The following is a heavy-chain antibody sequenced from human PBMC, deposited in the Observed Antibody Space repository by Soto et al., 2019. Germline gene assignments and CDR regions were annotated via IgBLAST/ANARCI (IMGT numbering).Heavy chain of an antibody. J-gene: IGHJ4*02. CDR1: GYNFNTYG. V-gene: IGHV1-18*01. CDR3: ARDRDYSHTDADIDF. CDR2: ISGYNGYT. D-gene: IGHD3-16*01. Sequence: QVQLVQSGAEVRRPGGSVRISCKTSGYNFNTYGIIWVRQAPGQGLEWMGWISGYNGYTKYAQNLEDRVTLSTDTSTSTAYLQLRSLRSGDTAVYFCARDRDYSHTDADIDFWGQGTLVTVSS.